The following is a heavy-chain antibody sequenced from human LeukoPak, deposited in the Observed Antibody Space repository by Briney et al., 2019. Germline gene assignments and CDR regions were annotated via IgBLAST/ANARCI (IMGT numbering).Heavy chain of an antibody. Sequence: PGGSLRLSCAASGFTFGSYTMSWVRQAPGKGLEWVSSISSSSSYIYYADSVKGRFTVSRDNAKTSLYLQVNSLRADDSALYYCARLAAAGTDFDYWGLGTQVAVSS. CDR1: GFTFGSYT. D-gene: IGHD6-13*01. CDR3: ARLAAAGTDFDY. CDR2: ISSSSSYI. J-gene: IGHJ4*02. V-gene: IGHV3-21*01.